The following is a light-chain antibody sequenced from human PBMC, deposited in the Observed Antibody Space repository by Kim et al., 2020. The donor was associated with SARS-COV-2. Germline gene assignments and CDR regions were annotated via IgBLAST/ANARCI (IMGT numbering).Light chain of an antibody. CDR1: QDVSNW. CDR3: QQANSFPLT. V-gene: IGKV1-12*01. J-gene: IGKJ4*01. Sequence: ASAGDRVTITCRASQDVSNWLVWYQQKPGKAPNLLIYAASSLQSGVPSRFSGSGYGTDFTLTISSLQPEDFASYYCQQANSFPLTFGGGTKVDIK. CDR2: AAS.